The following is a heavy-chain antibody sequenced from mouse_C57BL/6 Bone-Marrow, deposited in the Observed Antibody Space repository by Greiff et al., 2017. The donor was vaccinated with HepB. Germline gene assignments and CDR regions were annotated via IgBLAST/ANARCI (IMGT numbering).Heavy chain of an antibody. D-gene: IGHD2-3*01. Sequence: VQLQQSGAELVKPGASVKLSCTASGFNIKDYYMHWVKQRTEQGLEWIGRIDPEDGEIKYAPKFQGKATITADTSSNTAYLQLSSLTSEDTAVYYCARGGDGVYFDYWGQGTTLTVSS. CDR3: ARGGDGVYFDY. CDR1: GFNIKDYY. CDR2: IDPEDGEI. J-gene: IGHJ2*01. V-gene: IGHV14-2*01.